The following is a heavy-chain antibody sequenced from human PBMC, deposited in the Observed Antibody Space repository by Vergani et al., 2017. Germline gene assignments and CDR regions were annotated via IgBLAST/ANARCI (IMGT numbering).Heavy chain of an antibody. Sequence: QVQLVESGGGVVQPGRSLRLSCAASGFTFSSYAMHWVRQAPGKGLEWVAVISYDGSNKYYADSVKGRFTISRDNSKNTLYLQMNSLRAEDTAVYYCARDPRVRGVIIGPDYWGQGTLVTVSS. D-gene: IGHD3-10*01. J-gene: IGHJ4*02. CDR1: GFTFSSYA. CDR3: ARDPRVRGVIIGPDY. V-gene: IGHV3-30*01. CDR2: ISYDGSNK.